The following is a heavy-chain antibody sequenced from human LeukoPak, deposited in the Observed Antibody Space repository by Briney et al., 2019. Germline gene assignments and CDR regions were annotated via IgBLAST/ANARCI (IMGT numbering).Heavy chain of an antibody. D-gene: IGHD3-10*01. CDR2: IFYSGIT. CDR3: ATGSGRYYKPVHH. J-gene: IGHJ5*02. Sequence: PSDTLSLTCTVSGGSISSYYWSWIRQPPGKGLEWIGYIFYSGITNYNPSLPLQSRVTISVYTSKNDFSLKLSSVTPADTAVYYCATGSGRYYKPVHHWGQGTLVTVSS. V-gene: IGHV4-59*08. CDR1: GGSISSYY.